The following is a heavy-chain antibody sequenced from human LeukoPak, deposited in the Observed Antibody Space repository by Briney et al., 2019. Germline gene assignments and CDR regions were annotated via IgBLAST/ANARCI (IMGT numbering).Heavy chain of an antibody. V-gene: IGHV4-59*01. Sequence: PSETLSLTCTVYGGSISSYYWSWIRQPPGKGLEWIGYIYYSGSTNYNPSLKSRVTISVDTSKNQFSLKLSSVTAADTAVYYCARVVSVDTAMVIEDYFDYWGQGTLVTVSS. J-gene: IGHJ4*02. D-gene: IGHD5-18*01. CDR3: ARVVSVDTAMVIEDYFDY. CDR1: GGSISSYY. CDR2: IYYSGST.